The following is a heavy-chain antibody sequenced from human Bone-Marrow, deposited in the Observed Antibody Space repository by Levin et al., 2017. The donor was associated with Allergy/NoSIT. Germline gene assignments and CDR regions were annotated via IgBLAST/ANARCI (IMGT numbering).Heavy chain of an antibody. J-gene: IGHJ4*02. CDR3: ARSVAGEFDY. V-gene: IGHV4-59*01. Sequence: SETLSLTCTVSGGSISGYYWSWVRQPPGKGLKWVGHIFYSGSTNYNPSLKSRVTISINTSKNQFSLNLTSVTAADTAFYYCARSVAGEFDYWGQGTLVTVSS. D-gene: IGHD3-10*01. CDR1: GGSISGYY. CDR2: IFYSGST.